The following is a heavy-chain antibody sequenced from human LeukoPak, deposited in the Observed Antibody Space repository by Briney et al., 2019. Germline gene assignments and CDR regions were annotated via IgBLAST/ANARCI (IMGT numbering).Heavy chain of an antibody. D-gene: IGHD3-3*01. CDR2: ISSSSSYI. CDR1: GFTFSSDS. CDR3: ARALWSGYYYYYYYYMDV. V-gene: IGHV3-21*01. Sequence: GGSLRLSWAAAGFTFSSDSMNWVRQAPGKGREWVSSISSSSSYIYYADSVKGRFTISRDNAKNSLYLQMNSLRAEDTAVYYCARALWSGYYYYYYYYMDVWGKGTTVTVSS. J-gene: IGHJ6*03.